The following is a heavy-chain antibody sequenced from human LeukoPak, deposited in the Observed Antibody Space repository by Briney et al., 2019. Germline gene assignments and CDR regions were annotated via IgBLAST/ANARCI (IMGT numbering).Heavy chain of an antibody. Sequence: PSETLSLTCTVSGGPISSYYWSWIRQPPGKGLEWIGYIYYSGSTNYNPSLKSRVTISVDTSKNQFSLKLSSVTAADTAVYYCARYHYGGKSSGAFDIWGQGTMVTVSS. J-gene: IGHJ3*02. CDR2: IYYSGST. CDR3: ARYHYGGKSSGAFDI. V-gene: IGHV4-59*01. CDR1: GGPISSYY. D-gene: IGHD4-23*01.